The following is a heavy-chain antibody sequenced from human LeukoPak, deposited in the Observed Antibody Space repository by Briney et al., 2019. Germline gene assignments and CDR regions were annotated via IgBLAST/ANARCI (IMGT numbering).Heavy chain of an antibody. Sequence: GGSLRLSCAASGFTFSSYAMNWVRQAPGNGLEWVSAISGSGGSTYYADSVEGRFTISRDNSKNTLYLQMNSLRAEDTAVYYCAKASWYSHRDAFDIWGQGTMVTVSS. CDR1: GFTFSSYA. J-gene: IGHJ3*02. CDR2: ISGSGGST. V-gene: IGHV3-23*01. D-gene: IGHD6-13*01. CDR3: AKASWYSHRDAFDI.